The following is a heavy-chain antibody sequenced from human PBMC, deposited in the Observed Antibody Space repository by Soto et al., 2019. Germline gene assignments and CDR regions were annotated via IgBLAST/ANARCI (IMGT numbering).Heavy chain of an antibody. CDR2: ISYDGSIK. Sequence: QVQLVESGGGVVQPGRSLRLSCAASGFTFSSHSIQWVRQAPGKGLEWVADISYDGSIKYYADSVKGRFTISRDNSKNAAYLQRNSLRAEDTGVFYCAREWSSSGDLDYWGQGTLVIVSS. CDR1: GFTFSSHS. V-gene: IGHV3-30-3*01. J-gene: IGHJ4*02. CDR3: AREWSSSGDLDY. D-gene: IGHD1-26*01.